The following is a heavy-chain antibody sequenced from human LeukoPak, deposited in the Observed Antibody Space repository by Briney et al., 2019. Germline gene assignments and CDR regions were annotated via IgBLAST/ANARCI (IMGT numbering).Heavy chain of an antibody. D-gene: IGHD2-2*01. V-gene: IGHV3-7*01. CDR1: GFTFSSYW. Sequence: GGSLRLSCAASGFTFSSYWVSWVRQAPGKGLEWVANIKQDGSEKYYVDSVKGRFTISRDNAKNSLYLQMNSLRAEDTAVYYCARDKASTFDYWGQGTLVTVSS. CDR2: IKQDGSEK. J-gene: IGHJ4*02. CDR3: ARDKASTFDY.